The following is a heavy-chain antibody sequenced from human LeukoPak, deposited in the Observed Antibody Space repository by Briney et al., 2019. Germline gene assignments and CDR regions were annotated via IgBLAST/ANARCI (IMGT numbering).Heavy chain of an antibody. J-gene: IGHJ4*02. V-gene: IGHV3-21*01. CDR1: GFTLSSYS. Sequence: PGGSLRLSCAASGFTLSSYSMNWVRQAPGKGLEWVSSISSSSSYIYYADSVKGRFTISRDNAKNSLYLQMNSLRAEDAAVYYCARNNIYEGGEDYWGQGTLVTVSS. CDR3: ARNNIYEGGEDY. CDR2: ISSSSSYI. D-gene: IGHD5/OR15-5a*01.